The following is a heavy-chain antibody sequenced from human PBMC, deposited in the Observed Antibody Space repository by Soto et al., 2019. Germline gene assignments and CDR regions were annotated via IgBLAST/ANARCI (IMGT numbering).Heavy chain of an antibody. CDR3: AREGYYVLRSGSCSPANWCGP. CDR2: ISAYNGET. Sequence: ASVKVSCKASGYTFTSYGISCVRQAPGQGLEWMGWISAYNGETTYAQKSQGRVTLTTDTSTRTAYMELWSLRSDDTAVYYCAREGYYVLRSGSCSPANWCGPWDQ. CDR1: GYTFTSYG. D-gene: IGHD3-3*01. V-gene: IGHV1-18*04. J-gene: IGHJ5*02.